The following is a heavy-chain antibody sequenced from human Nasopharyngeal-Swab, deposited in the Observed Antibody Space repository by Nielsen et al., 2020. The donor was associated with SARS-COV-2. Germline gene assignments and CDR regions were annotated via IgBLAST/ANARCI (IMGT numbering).Heavy chain of an antibody. Sequence: GGSLRLSCAASGFTFSSYGMHWVRQAPGKGLEWVSGVSGSGGTTKYADSVKGRFTISRDNSKNKLYLQMHSLRAEDTAVYYCAKDRYCSGGACYFNGFDYWGQGTLVTVSS. J-gene: IGHJ4*02. CDR1: GFTFSSYG. D-gene: IGHD2-15*01. CDR3: AKDRYCSGGACYFNGFDY. CDR2: VSGSGGTT. V-gene: IGHV3-23*01.